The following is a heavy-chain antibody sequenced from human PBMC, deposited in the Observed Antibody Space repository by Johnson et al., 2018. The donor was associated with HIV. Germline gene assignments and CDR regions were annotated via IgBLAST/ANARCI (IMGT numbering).Heavy chain of an antibody. CDR1: GFTFSTFT. J-gene: IGHJ3*02. Sequence: VQLVESGGGLIQPGGSLRLSCAASGFTFSTFTMNWVRQTPGKGLEWVSSISGSGGSTYYAASMKGRSTISRDNSKNTLYLQMNSLRAEDTAVYYCAKIGEGRWPRAAAFYIWGQGTMVTVSS. CDR2: ISGSGGST. V-gene: IGHV3-23*04. CDR3: AKIGEGRWPRAAAFYI. D-gene: IGHD3-10*01.